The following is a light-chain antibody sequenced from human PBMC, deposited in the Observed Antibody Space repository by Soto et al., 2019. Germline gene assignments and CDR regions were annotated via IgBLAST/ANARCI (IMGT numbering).Light chain of an antibody. J-gene: IGKJ1*01. Sequence: DIRVTQWPSSLPGSIGERGTIACRASQSVSTYLNWYQQKPGQAPKLLIYAASPLQSGVPSRFSGRGSGTDFTPTISSLQPGDLATYHCQQTYSSPQTFGQGTKVDIK. CDR1: QSVSTY. CDR3: QQTYSSPQT. CDR2: AAS. V-gene: IGKV1-39*01.